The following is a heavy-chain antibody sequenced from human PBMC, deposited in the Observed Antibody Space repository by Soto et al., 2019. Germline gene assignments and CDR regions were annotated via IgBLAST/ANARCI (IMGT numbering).Heavy chain of an antibody. CDR3: ARDQYTWNHYYHYGMDV. V-gene: IGHV4-61*01. CDR2: IHYTGST. Sequence: PSETLSRTWPFAGDSITSDIDCLHWIRQPPGKGLEWIGYIHYTGSTNYNPSLKSRVTIFVDTSKNQFSLKLSSVTAADTAVYYCARDQYTWNHYYHYGMDVWGQGLT. D-gene: IGHD1-20*01. J-gene: IGHJ6*02. CDR1: GDSITSDIDC.